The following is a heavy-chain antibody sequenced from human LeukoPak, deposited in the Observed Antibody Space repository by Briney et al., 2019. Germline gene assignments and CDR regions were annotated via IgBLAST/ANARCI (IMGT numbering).Heavy chain of an antibody. CDR2: ISYDGSNK. D-gene: IGHD3-10*01. CDR3: ARVITMVRGVTLGAFDY. CDR1: GFTFSSYA. J-gene: IGHJ4*02. V-gene: IGHV3-30*04. Sequence: GGSLRLSCAASGFTFSSYAMHWVRQAPGKGLEWVAVISYDGSNKYYADSVKSRFTISRDNSKNTLYLQMNSLRAEDTAVYYCARVITMVRGVTLGAFDYWGQGTLVTVSS.